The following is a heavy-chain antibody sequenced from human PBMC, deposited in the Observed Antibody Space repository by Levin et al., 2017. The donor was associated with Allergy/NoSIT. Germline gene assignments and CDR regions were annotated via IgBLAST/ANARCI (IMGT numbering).Heavy chain of an antibody. CDR2: IRSKAYGGTT. J-gene: IGHJ4*02. V-gene: IGHV3-49*03. CDR1: GFTFGDYA. CDR3: TRHYDSSGYYSPGRY. D-gene: IGHD3-22*01. Sequence: GGSLRLSCTASGFTFGDYAMSWFRQAPGKGLEWVGFIRSKAYGGTTEYAASVKGRFTISRDDSKSIAYLQMNSLKTEDTAVYYCTRHYDSSGYYSPGRYWGQGTLVTVSS.